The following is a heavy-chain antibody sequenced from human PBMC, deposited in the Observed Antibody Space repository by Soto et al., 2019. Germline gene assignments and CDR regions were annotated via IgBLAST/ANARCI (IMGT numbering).Heavy chain of an antibody. D-gene: IGHD2-2*01. V-gene: IGHV3-23*01. CDR2: ISGSGSTT. Sequence: PGGSLRLSCATSGFTFSIYAMSWFRQAPGRGLEWVSSISGSGSTTYYPDSVKGRFAISRDNSKNTLYLQMNSLRTDDTAIYYCAKRLYALPSAFEYWGQGTLVTVSS. J-gene: IGHJ4*02. CDR1: GFTFSIYA. CDR3: AKRLYALPSAFEY.